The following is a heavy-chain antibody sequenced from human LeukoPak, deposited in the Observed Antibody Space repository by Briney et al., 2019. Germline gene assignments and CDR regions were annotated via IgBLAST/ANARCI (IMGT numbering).Heavy chain of an antibody. D-gene: IGHD1-14*01. CDR3: ARFGEPGEYFDY. CDR2: IYYSGST. V-gene: IGHV4-59*08. CDR1: GGSISSYY. J-gene: IGHJ4*02. Sequence: SETLSLTCTVSGGSISSYYWSWIRQPPGKGLEWIGYIYYSGSTNYNPSLKSRVTISVDTSKNQFSLKLSSVTAADTAVYYCARFGEPGEYFDYWGQGTLVTVSS.